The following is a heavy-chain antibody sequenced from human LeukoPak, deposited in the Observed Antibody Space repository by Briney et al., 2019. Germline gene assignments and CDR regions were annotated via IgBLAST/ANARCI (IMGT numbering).Heavy chain of an antibody. Sequence: GGSLRLSCAASGFTFNSYAMSWVRQAPGMGLEWVSAIDNSGVYTFYADSVKGRFTISRDNSRNTLYLQMNSLRAEDTAVYYCAKEDRLRGHYGLDVWGQGTTVTVSS. J-gene: IGHJ6*02. CDR2: IDNSGVYT. CDR1: GFTFNSYA. CDR3: AKEDRLRGHYGLDV. V-gene: IGHV3-23*01. D-gene: IGHD2-15*01.